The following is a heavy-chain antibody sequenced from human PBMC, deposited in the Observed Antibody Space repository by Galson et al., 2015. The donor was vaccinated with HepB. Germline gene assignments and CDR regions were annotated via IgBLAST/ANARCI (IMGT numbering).Heavy chain of an antibody. D-gene: IGHD3-16*01. CDR3: VRDLYTGGGGAFDI. Sequence: LRLSCAASGFTFDDYAMHWVRQAPGKGLEWVSGISWNSGSIGYADSVKGRFTISRDNAKNSLYLQMNSLRAEDTALYYCVRDLYTGGGGAFDIWGQGTMVTVSS. CDR1: GFTFDDYA. CDR2: ISWNSGSI. J-gene: IGHJ3*02. V-gene: IGHV3-9*01.